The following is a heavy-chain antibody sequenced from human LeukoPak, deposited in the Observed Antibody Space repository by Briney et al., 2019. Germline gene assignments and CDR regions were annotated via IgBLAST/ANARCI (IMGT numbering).Heavy chain of an antibody. Sequence: PSETLSLTCTVSGGSITSSNYYWGWIRQPPGKGLEWIGSVYYSGATFYNPSLKSRVIISVDTSKNQFSLNLSSVTATDTAVYYCAGLGNGRTSDSWGQGTLVTVSS. CDR3: AGLGNGRTSDS. CDR1: GGSITSSNYY. J-gene: IGHJ4*02. CDR2: VYYSGAT. V-gene: IGHV4-39*07. D-gene: IGHD2-8*01.